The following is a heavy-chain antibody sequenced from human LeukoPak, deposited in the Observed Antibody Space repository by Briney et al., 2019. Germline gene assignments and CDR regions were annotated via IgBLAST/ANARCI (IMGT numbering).Heavy chain of an antibody. J-gene: IGHJ4*02. CDR3: AREYSAYDSGLGY. D-gene: IGHD5-12*01. V-gene: IGHV4-39*07. Sequence: PSETLSLTCTVSGGSISSSSHYWGWIRQPPGKGLEWIGSISYSGSTYYNPSLKSRVTISLDTSKNHFSLKLNSVTAADTAVYYCAREYSAYDSGLGYWGQGTLVTVSS. CDR2: ISYSGST. CDR1: GGSISSSSHY.